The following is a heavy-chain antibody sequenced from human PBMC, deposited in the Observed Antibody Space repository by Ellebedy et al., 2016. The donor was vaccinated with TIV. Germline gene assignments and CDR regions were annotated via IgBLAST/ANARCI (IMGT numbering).Heavy chain of an antibody. CDR3: ARGAMAAAGDDY. V-gene: IGHV3-21*01. CDR2: ISSNSNYI. J-gene: IGHJ4*02. D-gene: IGHD6-13*01. CDR1: GFTFSSYS. Sequence: PGGSLRLSCPASGFTFSSYSMNWVRQAPGKGLGWVSSISSNSNYIYYADSVRGRFTIARDNAKKSLYLQMNSLRAEDTAVYYCARGAMAAAGDDYWGQGTLVTVSS.